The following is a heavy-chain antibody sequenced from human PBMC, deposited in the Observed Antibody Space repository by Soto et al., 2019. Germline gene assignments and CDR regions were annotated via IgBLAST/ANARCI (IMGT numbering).Heavy chain of an antibody. D-gene: IGHD2-21*02. CDR2: IKSKTDGGTT. Sequence: EVQLVESGGGSVKPGGSLRLSCAASGFTFSNAWMSWVRQAPGKGLEWVGRIKSKTDGGTTDYAAPVKGRFTISRDDSKNTLYLQMNSLKTEDTAVYYCTTEIVVVTFSGWFDPWGQGTLVTVSS. CDR1: GFTFSNAW. CDR3: TTEIVVVTFSGWFDP. V-gene: IGHV3-15*01. J-gene: IGHJ5*02.